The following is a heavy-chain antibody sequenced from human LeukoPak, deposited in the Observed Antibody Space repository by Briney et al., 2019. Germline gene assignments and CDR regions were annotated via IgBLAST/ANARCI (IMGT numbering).Heavy chain of an antibody. J-gene: IGHJ6*03. D-gene: IGHD2-15*01. CDR1: GFAFSSFA. CDR2: LTGSGST. V-gene: IGHV3-23*01. Sequence: GGSLRLSCVASGFAFSSFAMSWVRHAPGKGREGVSGLTGSGSTYQADSVKGRFTISRDNSKNTLSLQMNSLRAEDTAVYYCAKMKGWRLYDYCMDVWGKGTTVTVSS. CDR3: AKMKGWRLYDYCMDV.